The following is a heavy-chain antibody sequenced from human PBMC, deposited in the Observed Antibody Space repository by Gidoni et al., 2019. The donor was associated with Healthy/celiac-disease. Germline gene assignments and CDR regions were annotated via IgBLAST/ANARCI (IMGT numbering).Heavy chain of an antibody. D-gene: IGHD6-6*01. CDR3: ASLYSSSLIYYYYYGMDV. Sequence: QVQLQQWGAGLLKPSETLSLTCAVYGGSFSGYYWSWIRQPPGKGLEWIGAINHSGSTNYNPSLKSRVTISVDTSKNQFSLKLSSVTAADTAVYYCASLYSSSLIYYYYYGMDVWGQGTTVTVSS. CDR2: INHSGST. J-gene: IGHJ6*02. CDR1: GGSFSGYY. V-gene: IGHV4-34*01.